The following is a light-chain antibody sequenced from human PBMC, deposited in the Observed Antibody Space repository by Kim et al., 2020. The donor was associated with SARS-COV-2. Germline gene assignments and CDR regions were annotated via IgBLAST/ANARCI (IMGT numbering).Light chain of an antibody. CDR1: QDIRND. V-gene: IGKV1-17*01. CDR3: LQHNTYPIT. J-gene: IGKJ5*01. CDR2: GAS. Sequence: ASVGDKVTHTCRASQDIRNDLGWYQQNPGRAPKRLIYGASSLQSGVPSRFSGSGSGTEFTLTISSVQPEDFATYFCLQHNTYPITFGQGTRLEIK.